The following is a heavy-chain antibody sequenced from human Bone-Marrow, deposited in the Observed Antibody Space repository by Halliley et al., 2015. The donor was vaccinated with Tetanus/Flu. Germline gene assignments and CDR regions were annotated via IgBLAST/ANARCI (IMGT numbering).Heavy chain of an antibody. CDR3: AHPSTMGEPAPFDY. CDR2: IYWDDDR. Sequence: WLALIYWDDDRRYSPSLKSRLTVTKDTSKNQVVLTMTNRDPADTATYYCAHPSTMGEPAPFDYWGHGTLVTVSS. V-gene: IGHV2-5*02. D-gene: IGHD3-10*01. J-gene: IGHJ4*01.